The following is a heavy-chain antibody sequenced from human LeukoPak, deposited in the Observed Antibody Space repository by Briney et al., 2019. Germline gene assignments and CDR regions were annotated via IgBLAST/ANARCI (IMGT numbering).Heavy chain of an antibody. CDR1: GNYW. V-gene: IGHV3-74*01. J-gene: IGHJ4*02. CDR3: VSFYETY. CDR2: INSDGSWT. D-gene: IGHD2-2*01. Sequence: GGSLRLSCAASGNYWMHWVRQAPGKGLVWVSHINSDGSWTTYVDSVKGRFTISKDNAKNMVYLQMDNLRAEDTAVYYCVSFYETYWGRGTLVTVSS.